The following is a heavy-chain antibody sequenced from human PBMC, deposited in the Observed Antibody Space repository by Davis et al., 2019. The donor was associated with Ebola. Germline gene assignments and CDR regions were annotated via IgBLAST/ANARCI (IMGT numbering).Heavy chain of an antibody. D-gene: IGHD1-26*01. CDR2: INHSGST. CDR3: ARQGWELGAGGYYYYYGMDV. Sequence: PSETLSLTCAVYGGSFSGYYWSWIRQPPGKGLEWIGEINHSGSTNYNPSLKSRVTISVDTSKNQFSLKLSSVTAADTAVYYCARQGWELGAGGYYYYYGMDVWGKGTTVTVSS. J-gene: IGHJ6*04. CDR1: GGSFSGYY. V-gene: IGHV4-34*01.